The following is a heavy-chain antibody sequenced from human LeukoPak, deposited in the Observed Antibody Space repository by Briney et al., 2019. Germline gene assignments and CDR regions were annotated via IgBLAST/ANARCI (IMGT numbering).Heavy chain of an antibody. CDR3: AKTEAPAAIRAGSDY. CDR2: ISGSGSAT. D-gene: IGHD2-2*02. J-gene: IGHJ4*02. V-gene: IGHV3-23*01. Sequence: GGSLRLSCAASGFTFSNYGMSWVRQAPGKGLEWVSTISGSGSATCNAGSVKGRFTTSRDNSNNTLYLQMNSLRAEDTAVYYCAKTEAPAAIRAGSDYWGQGTLVTVSS. CDR1: GFTFSNYG.